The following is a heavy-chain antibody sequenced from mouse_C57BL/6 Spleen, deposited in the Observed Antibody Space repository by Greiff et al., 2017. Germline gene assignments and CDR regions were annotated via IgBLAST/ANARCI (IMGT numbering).Heavy chain of an antibody. Sequence: EVQLQQSGAELVRPGASVKLSCTASGFNIKDDYMHWVKQRPEQGLEWIGWIDPENGDTEYASKFQGKATITADTSSNTAYLQLSSLTSEDTAVYYCTTRSSYRYFDVWGTGTTVTVSS. CDR3: TTRSSYRYFDV. D-gene: IGHD1-1*01. CDR1: GFNIKDDY. J-gene: IGHJ1*03. CDR2: IDPENGDT. V-gene: IGHV14-4*01.